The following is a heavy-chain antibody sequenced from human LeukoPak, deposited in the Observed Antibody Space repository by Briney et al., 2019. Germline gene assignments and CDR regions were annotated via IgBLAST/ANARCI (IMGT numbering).Heavy chain of an antibody. CDR1: GFIFANYA. V-gene: IGHV3-23*01. Sequence: GGSLRLSCAPSGFIFANYAMAWVRQSPGKGLEWVSTISGSGGDSYYADSVRGRFTISRDNSRHTLYLQLNSLRVEDTAFYYFPKPLLNTCYWGPGTLVTVSS. CDR3: PKPLLNTCY. D-gene: IGHD2-2*02. CDR2: ISGSGGDS. J-gene: IGHJ4*02.